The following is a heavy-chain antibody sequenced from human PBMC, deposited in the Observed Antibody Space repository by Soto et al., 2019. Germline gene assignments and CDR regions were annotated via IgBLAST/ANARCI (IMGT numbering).Heavy chain of an antibody. J-gene: IGHJ4*02. Sequence: EVQLLESGGGLVQPGGSLRLSCAASRLTFSSHGMSWVRQAPGKGLEWVSNISGSGTSTYYADSVRGRFTISRDISKNTLYLEMNSLRADDTAVYYCATGGWLRHNDNWGQGTLVTVSS. V-gene: IGHV3-23*01. CDR2: ISGSGTST. CDR3: ATGGWLRHNDN. D-gene: IGHD5-12*01. CDR1: RLTFSSHG.